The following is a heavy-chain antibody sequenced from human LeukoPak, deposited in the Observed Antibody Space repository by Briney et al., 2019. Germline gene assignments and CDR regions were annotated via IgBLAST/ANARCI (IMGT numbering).Heavy chain of an antibody. J-gene: IGHJ4*02. D-gene: IGHD3-22*01. V-gene: IGHV1-2*02. CDR3: ARDYYDSSGYIIDY. CDR2: INPNSGGT. CDR1: GYTFTGYY. Sequence: ASVKVSCRASGYTFTGYYMHWVRQAPGQGLEWMGWINPNSGGTNYAQKFQGRVTMTRDTSISTAYMELSRLRSDDTAVYYCARDYYDSSGYIIDYWGQGTLVTVPS.